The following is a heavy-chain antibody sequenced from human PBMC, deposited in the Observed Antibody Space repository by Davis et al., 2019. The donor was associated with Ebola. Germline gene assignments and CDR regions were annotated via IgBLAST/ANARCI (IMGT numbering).Heavy chain of an antibody. CDR3: AKDRGGNSHY. CDR2: LSGSAFAS. CDR1: GFTFSSYG. V-gene: IGHV3-23*01. D-gene: IGHD3-16*01. J-gene: IGHJ4*02. Sequence: PGGSLRLSCAASGFTFSSYGMGWVRQAPGKGLEWVSSLSGSAFASYYADSVKGRFTVSRDNSKNTLYLQMDSLRSEDTATYYCAKDRGGNSHYWGQGTLVTVSS.